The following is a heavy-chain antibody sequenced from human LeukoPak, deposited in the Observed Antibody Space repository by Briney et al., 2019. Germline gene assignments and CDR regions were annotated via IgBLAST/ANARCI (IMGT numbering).Heavy chain of an antibody. CDR3: ARVNGYSGSYDGY. CDR1: GYTFTSYY. V-gene: IGHV1-46*01. J-gene: IGHJ4*02. Sequence: ASVKVSCKASGYTFTSYYMHWVRQAPGQGLEWMGIISPSGVITSYAQKFQGRVTMTRDTSISTAYMELSRLRSDDTAVYYCARVNGYSGSYDGYWGQGTLVTVSS. D-gene: IGHD1-26*01. CDR2: ISPSGVIT.